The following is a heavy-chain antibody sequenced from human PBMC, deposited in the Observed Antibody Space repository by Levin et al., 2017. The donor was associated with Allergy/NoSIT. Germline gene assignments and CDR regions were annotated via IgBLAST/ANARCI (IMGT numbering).Heavy chain of an antibody. J-gene: IGHJ3*02. V-gene: IGHV3-30*18. Sequence: PGGSLRLSCAASGFTFSAHGMHWVRQAPGKGLEWLAVISYDRSIIQYADSVQGRFTISRDNSKNTMYLQVTRLRPEDTAVYFCAKDFADPRSGSRLDGLDIWGQGTMVTVSS. CDR1: GFTFSAHG. D-gene: IGHD5-12*01. CDR3: AKDFADPRSGSRLDGLDI. CDR2: ISYDRSII.